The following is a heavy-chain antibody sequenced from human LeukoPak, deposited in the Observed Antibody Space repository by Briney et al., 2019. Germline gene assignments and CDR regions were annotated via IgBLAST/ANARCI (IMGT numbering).Heavy chain of an antibody. CDR3: ARDRGTSGSYLFDY. V-gene: IGHV3-30*19. D-gene: IGHD1-26*01. CDR1: GLTFSHYG. CDR2: ISFDGSNK. J-gene: IGHJ4*02. Sequence: WALTLSCPASGLTFSHYGLHGVGQAPGKGPEGVAVISFDGSNKYYADSVKGRLTISRDNSKNTLYLQMNSLRAEDTAVYYCARDRGTSGSYLFDYWGQGTLVTVSS.